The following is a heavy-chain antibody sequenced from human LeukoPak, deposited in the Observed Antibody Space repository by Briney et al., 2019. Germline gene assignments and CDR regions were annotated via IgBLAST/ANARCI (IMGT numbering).Heavy chain of an antibody. J-gene: IGHJ4*02. CDR2: IYYTGST. Sequence: PSETLSLTCTLSGGSITNTKYYWGWIRQPPGKGLEWIGSIYYTGSTYYNPSLKCRVTISVDTSKNQFSLKLRSVPAADTALYYCTRHTGYISGQYSNYEDSWGQGTLVTVSS. V-gene: IGHV4-39*01. D-gene: IGHD4-11*01. CDR3: TRHTGYISGQYSNYEDS. CDR1: GGSITNTKYY.